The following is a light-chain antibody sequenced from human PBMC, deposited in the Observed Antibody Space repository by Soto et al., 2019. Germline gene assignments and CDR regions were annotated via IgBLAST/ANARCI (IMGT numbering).Light chain of an antibody. Sequence: EIVLTQSPATLSLSPGERATLSCRASQSVSSYLAWYHQNPGQSPRLLIYDASNMVIGIPASFSCSGSRTDFPLSISSLGPEDLAAYYCQQRINWPPGSTFGPGTKVDIK. V-gene: IGKV3-11*01. CDR3: QQRINWPPGST. CDR1: QSVSSY. CDR2: DAS. J-gene: IGKJ3*01.